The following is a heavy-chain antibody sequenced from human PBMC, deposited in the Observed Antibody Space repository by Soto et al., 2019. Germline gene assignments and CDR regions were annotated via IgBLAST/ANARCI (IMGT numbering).Heavy chain of an antibody. CDR3: ARGRDFDY. D-gene: IGHD3-3*01. V-gene: IGHV4-34*01. CDR1: GGSFSGYS. CDR2: ITHSGST. J-gene: IGHJ4*02. Sequence: PSETLSLTCSFYGGSFSGYSWTWIRQPPGKGLEWIGEITHSGSTKYNPSLKSRVIASVDTSKNQFSLKLSSVTAADTAVYYCARGRDFDYWGQGTLVNVYS.